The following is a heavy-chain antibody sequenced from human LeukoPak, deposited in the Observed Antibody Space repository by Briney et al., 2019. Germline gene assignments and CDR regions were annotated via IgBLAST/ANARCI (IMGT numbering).Heavy chain of an antibody. CDR2: ISWNSGSI. D-gene: IGHD3-10*01. Sequence: GGSLRLSCAASGFTFGDYAMHWVRQAPGKGLEWVSGISWNSGSIGYADSVKGRFTISRDNAKNSLYLQMNSLRAEDTAVYYCAKDIGYYGSGDQNLDYWGQGTLVTVSS. CDR3: AKDIGYYGSGDQNLDY. CDR1: GFTFGDYA. V-gene: IGHV3-9*01. J-gene: IGHJ4*02.